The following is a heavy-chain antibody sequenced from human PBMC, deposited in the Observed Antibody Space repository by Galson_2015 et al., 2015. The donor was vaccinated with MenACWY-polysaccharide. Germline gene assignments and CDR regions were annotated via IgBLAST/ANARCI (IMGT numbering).Heavy chain of an antibody. CDR1: GLTFSSHW. CDR2: IKGDGSET. Sequence: SLRLSCAASGLTFSSHWMSWVRQAPGKGLEWVANIKGDGSETYYVESMKGRFTISRDNAKNSLYLQMNSLRVEDTAVHYCATQAWGRFDYWGQGALVTVSS. D-gene: IGHD7-27*01. V-gene: IGHV3-7*03. CDR3: ATQAWGRFDY. J-gene: IGHJ4*02.